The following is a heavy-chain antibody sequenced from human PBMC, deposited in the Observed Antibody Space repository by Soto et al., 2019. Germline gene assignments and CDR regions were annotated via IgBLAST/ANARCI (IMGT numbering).Heavy chain of an antibody. CDR2: INYSGST. Sequence: SETLSLTCTVSGGSISSGGYYWSWIRQHPGKGLEWIGYINYSGSTYYNPSLKSRVTISVDTSKNQFSLKLSSVTAADTAVYYCARQKYSPRRFDYWGQGTLVTVSS. CDR1: GGSISSGGYY. D-gene: IGHD5-18*01. J-gene: IGHJ4*02. CDR3: ARQKYSPRRFDY. V-gene: IGHV4-31*03.